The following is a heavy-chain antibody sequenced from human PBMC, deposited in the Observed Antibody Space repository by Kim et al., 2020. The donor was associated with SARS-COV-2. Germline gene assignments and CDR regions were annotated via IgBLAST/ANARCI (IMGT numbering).Heavy chain of an antibody. J-gene: IGHJ4*02. Sequence: YYTPSLQSRVTISVDTSKNQFSLKLSSVTAADTAVYYCARYGGNSWLFDYWGQGTLVTVSS. V-gene: IGHV4-30-2*05. D-gene: IGHD2-21*02. CDR3: ARYGGNSWLFDY.